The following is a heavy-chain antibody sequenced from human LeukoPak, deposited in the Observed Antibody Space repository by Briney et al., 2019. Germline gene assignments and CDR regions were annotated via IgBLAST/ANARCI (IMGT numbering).Heavy chain of an antibody. CDR3: ARDHPSGGDNNWFDP. CDR1: GGTFSSYA. Sequence: SVKVSCKASGGTFSSYAISWVRQAPGQGLEWMGGIIPIFGTANYAQKFQGRVTITADESTSTAYMELSSLRSEDTAVYYCARDHPSGGDNNWFDPWGQGTLVTVSS. V-gene: IGHV1-69*13. J-gene: IGHJ5*02. CDR2: IIPIFGTA. D-gene: IGHD2-21*01.